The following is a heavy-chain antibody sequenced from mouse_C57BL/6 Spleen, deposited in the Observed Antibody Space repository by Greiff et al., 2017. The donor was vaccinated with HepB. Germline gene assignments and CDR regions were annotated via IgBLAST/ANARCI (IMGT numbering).Heavy chain of an antibody. CDR2: IDPEDGET. D-gene: IGHD3-3*01. CDR1: GFNIKDYY. V-gene: IGHV14-2*01. Sequence: EVQLQQSGAELVKPGASVKLSCTASGFNIKDYYMHWVKQRTEQGLEWIGRIDPEDGETKYAPKFQGKATITADTSSNTAYLQRSSLKSEDTAVCSGARGDGDWDVDVWGTGTTVTVSS. J-gene: IGHJ1*03. CDR3: ARGDGDWDVDV.